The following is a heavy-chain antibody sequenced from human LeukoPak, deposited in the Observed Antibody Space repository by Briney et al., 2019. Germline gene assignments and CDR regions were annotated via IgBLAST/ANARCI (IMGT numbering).Heavy chain of an antibody. Sequence: GGSLRLSCEASGFTFSSYAMSWVRQAPGKGLEWVSAISGSGGSTYYADSVKGRFTISRDNSKNTLYLQMNSLRAEDTAVYYCAKDIDSSGYIAGGFDYWGQGTLVTVSS. J-gene: IGHJ4*02. CDR2: ISGSGGST. CDR3: AKDIDSSGYIAGGFDY. D-gene: IGHD3-22*01. CDR1: GFTFSSYA. V-gene: IGHV3-23*01.